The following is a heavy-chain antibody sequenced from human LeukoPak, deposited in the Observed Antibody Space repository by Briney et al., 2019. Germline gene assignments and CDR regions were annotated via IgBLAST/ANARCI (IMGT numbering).Heavy chain of an antibody. CDR3: ARGRYSGSYLLDY. CDR2: IYSGGST. D-gene: IGHD1-26*01. J-gene: IGHJ4*02. Sequence: GGSLRLSCAAAGFTFSSFGMHWVRQAPGKGLEWVSVIYSGGSTYYADSVKGRFTISRDNSKNTLYLQMNSLRAEDTALYYCARGRYSGSYLLDYWGQGTLVTVSS. CDR1: GFTFSSFG. V-gene: IGHV3-NL1*01.